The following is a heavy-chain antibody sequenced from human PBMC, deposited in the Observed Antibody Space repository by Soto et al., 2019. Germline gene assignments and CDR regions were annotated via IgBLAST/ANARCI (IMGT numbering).Heavy chain of an antibody. J-gene: IGHJ6*02. CDR3: ARAGCDGGRCYTLVGLRYGMDV. CDR1: GFTFSSYA. CDR2: ISYDGSNK. Sequence: QVQLVESGGGVVQPGRSLRLSCAASGFTFSSYAMYWVRQAPGKGLEWVAVISYDGSNKYYADSVKGRFTISRDNSKNTLYLQMNSLRGEDTAVYYCARAGCDGGRCYTLVGLRYGMDVWGQGTTVTVSS. D-gene: IGHD2-15*01. V-gene: IGHV3-30-3*01.